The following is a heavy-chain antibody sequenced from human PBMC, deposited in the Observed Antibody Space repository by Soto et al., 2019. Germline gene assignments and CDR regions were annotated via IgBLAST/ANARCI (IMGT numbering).Heavy chain of an antibody. V-gene: IGHV3-48*02. CDR2: INSGATTI. CDR1: GFNFNGYS. CDR3: AKAAASDIDN. Sequence: GGSLRLSCAASGFNFNGYSMNWVRQAPGQGLEWVSYINSGATTIYYAESVQGRLTISRDNAKNSLYLQMNSLRDEDTSVYFFAKAAASDIDNWGQETLLTISS. J-gene: IGHJ4*02. D-gene: IGHD3-9*01.